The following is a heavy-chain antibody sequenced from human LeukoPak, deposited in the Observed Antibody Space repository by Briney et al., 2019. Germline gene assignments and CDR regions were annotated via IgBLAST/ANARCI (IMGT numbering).Heavy chain of an antibody. J-gene: IGHJ4*02. CDR3: AKDMYDDSSGYPGY. V-gene: IGHV3-23*01. Sequence: GGSLRLSCAASGFTFSSYAMSWVRQAPGKGLEWVSAISGSGGSTYYADSVKGRFTISRDNSKNTLYLQMNSLRAEDTAVYYCAKDMYDDSSGYPGYWGQGTLVTVSS. D-gene: IGHD3-22*01. CDR2: ISGSGGST. CDR1: GFTFSSYA.